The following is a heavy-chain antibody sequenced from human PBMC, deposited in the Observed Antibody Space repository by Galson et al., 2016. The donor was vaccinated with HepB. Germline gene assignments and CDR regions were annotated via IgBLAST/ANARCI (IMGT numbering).Heavy chain of an antibody. CDR1: GGTFSSYA. CDR3: VTEALGYCTNSRCYEGFGTAFDT. Sequence: SVKVSCKVSGGTFSSYAISWVRQAPGQGPEWMGASVPMFRTRTYARKFKGRVRITADESKSADYMELTSLRSEDTAVYYCVTEALGYCTNSRCYEGFGTAFDTWGQGTLVTVSS. CDR2: SVPMFRTR. D-gene: IGHD2-2*01. V-gene: IGHV1-69*13. J-gene: IGHJ3*02.